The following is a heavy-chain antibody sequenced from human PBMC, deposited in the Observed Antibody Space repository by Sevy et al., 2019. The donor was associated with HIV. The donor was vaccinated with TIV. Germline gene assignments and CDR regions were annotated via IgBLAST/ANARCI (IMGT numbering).Heavy chain of an antibody. CDR3: ASALDNSGGL. CDR1: GFTLSTYW. D-gene: IGHD1-1*01. CDR2: INYDGSVT. V-gene: IGHV3-74*01. J-gene: IGHJ4*02. Sequence: GGSLRLSCTSSGFTLSTYWIHWVRQVPGKGLVWVSHINYDGSVTHYADSVKGRFTISRDYVKNTVFLQMNSLRVEDTSVYYCASALDNSGGLWGQGTLVTVSS.